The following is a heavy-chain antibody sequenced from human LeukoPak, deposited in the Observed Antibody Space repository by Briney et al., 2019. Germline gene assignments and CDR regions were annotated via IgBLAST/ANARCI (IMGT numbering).Heavy chain of an antibody. J-gene: IGHJ6*02. Sequence: PSETLSLTCFVSGGSISSISSNNYHWGWIRQPPGKGLEWIGSIYYSGSTCYNPSLKSRVTISVDTSKNQFSLKLSSVTAADTALYYCAREMGVVTAHGIDVWGQGTTVTVSS. CDR1: GGSISSISSNNYH. D-gene: IGHD4-23*01. CDR3: AREMGVVTAHGIDV. CDR2: IYYSGST. V-gene: IGHV4-39*02.